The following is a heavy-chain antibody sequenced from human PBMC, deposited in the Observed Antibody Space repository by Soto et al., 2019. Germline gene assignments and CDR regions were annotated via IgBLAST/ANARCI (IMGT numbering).Heavy chain of an antibody. V-gene: IGHV4-30-2*01. D-gene: IGHD3-3*01. CDR2: IYHSGST. CDR1: GGSISSGGYS. CDR3: ARGPLRIAIFGVVPQATNYGMDV. J-gene: IGHJ6*02. Sequence: LTCAVSGGSISSGGYSWSWIRQPPGKGLEWIGFIYHSGSTYYNPSLKSRVTISVDKSKNQFSLKLSAVTAADTAVYYCARGPLRIAIFGVVPQATNYGMDVWGQGTTVTVSS.